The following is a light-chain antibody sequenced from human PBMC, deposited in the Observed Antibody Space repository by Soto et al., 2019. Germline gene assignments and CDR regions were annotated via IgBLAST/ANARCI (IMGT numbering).Light chain of an antibody. Sequence: AIQMTQSPSSLSASVGDRVTITCRASQGVGKDLGWYQHKPGKAPRLLIYTASNLETGVPSRFSGSGSGTDFTLTLSSLQPEDFATYYCRQDYNSPYTFGQGTKLESK. V-gene: IGKV1-6*01. CDR1: QGVGKD. J-gene: IGKJ2*01. CDR3: RQDYNSPYT. CDR2: TAS.